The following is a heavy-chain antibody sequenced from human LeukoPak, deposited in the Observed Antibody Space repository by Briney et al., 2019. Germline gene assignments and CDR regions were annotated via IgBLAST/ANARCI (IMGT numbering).Heavy chain of an antibody. D-gene: IGHD6-19*01. J-gene: IGHJ5*02. Sequence: SETLSLTCTVSGGSISSSSYYWGWIRQPPGKGLEWIGSIYYSGSTYYNPSLKSRVTISVDTSKNQFSLKLSPVTAADTAVYYCARVVLAGSGWANWFDPWGQGTLVTVSS. V-gene: IGHV4-39*07. CDR2: IYYSGST. CDR1: GGSISSSSYY. CDR3: ARVVLAGSGWANWFDP.